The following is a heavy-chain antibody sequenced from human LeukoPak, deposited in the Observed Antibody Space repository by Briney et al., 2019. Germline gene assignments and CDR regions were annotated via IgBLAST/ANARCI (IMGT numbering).Heavy chain of an antibody. V-gene: IGHV3-30*18. Sequence: PGGSLRLSCAASGFTFSSYAMHWVRQAPGKGLEWVAIISYDVTNKFYAYTVKGRFTISRDNSKNTLYLQMNSLRTEDTAVYYCANGDSGSYSFDYWGQGTLVTVSS. CDR2: ISYDVTNK. J-gene: IGHJ4*02. CDR3: ANGDSGSYSFDY. CDR1: GFTFSSYA. D-gene: IGHD1-26*01.